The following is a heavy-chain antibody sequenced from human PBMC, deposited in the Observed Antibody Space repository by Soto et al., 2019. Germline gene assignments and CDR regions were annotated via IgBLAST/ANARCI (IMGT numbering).Heavy chain of an antibody. Sequence: ASVKVSCKASGYTFTSYYMHWVRQAPGQGLEWMGIINPSGGSTSYAQKFQGRVTMTRDTSTSTVYMELSSLRSEDTAVYYCARDRRAVATAGYYYYYMDDWGKGTRVTDSS. D-gene: IGHD6-19*01. V-gene: IGHV1-46*03. CDR1: GYTFTSYY. J-gene: IGHJ6*03. CDR2: INPSGGST. CDR3: ARDRRAVATAGYYYYYMDD.